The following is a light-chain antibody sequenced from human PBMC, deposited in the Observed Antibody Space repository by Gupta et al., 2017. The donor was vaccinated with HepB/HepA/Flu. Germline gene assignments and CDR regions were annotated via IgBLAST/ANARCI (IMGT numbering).Light chain of an antibody. CDR2: VNSDGSH. V-gene: IGLV4-69*01. J-gene: IGLJ3*02. CDR3: QTWGTGINWV. Sequence: QLVLTQSPPASAPLRASVTLTCTPRGGHSSYAIAWHQQQPEKGPRYLMNVNSDGSHNKGDGIPDRFSGSSSGAERYLTISSLQSEDEADYYCQTWGTGINWVFGGGIKLTVL. CDR1: GGHSSYA.